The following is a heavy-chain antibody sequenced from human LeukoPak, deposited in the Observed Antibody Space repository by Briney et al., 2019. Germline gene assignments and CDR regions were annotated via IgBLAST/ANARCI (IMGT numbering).Heavy chain of an antibody. J-gene: IGHJ4*02. CDR2: ISSSSSYT. CDR3: ARDMVAAAGTDY. Sequence: LSLTCTVSGGSISSYYWSWIRQPPGKGLEWVSYISSSSSYTNYADSVKGRFTISRDNAKNSLYLQMNSLRAEDTAVYYCARDMVAAAGTDYWGQGTLVTVSS. CDR1: GGSISSYY. V-gene: IGHV3-11*06. D-gene: IGHD6-13*01.